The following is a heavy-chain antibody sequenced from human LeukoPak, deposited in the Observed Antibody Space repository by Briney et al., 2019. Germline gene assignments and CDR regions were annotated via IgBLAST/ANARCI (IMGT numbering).Heavy chain of an antibody. J-gene: IGHJ5*02. CDR3: AKGGSGSYYEDWFDP. CDR2: ISYDGSNK. V-gene: IGHV3-30*18. Sequence: GGSLRLSCAASGFTFSSYGMHWVRQAPGKGLEWVAVISYDGSNKYYADSVKGRFTISRDNSKNTLYLQMNSLRAEDTAVYYCAKGGSGSYYEDWFDPWGQGTLVTVSS. CDR1: GFTFSSYG. D-gene: IGHD3-10*01.